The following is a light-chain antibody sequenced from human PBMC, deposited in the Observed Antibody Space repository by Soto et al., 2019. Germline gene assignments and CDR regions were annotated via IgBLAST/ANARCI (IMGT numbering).Light chain of an antibody. Sequence: QSALTQPPSVSGSPGQSVTISCTGTSSDVGGYYYVSWYQKHPGKAPKLMIYDVNERPSGVPDRFSGSKSGNTASLTISGLQADDEADYFCFSFTTTSTHVFGTGTKVTVL. CDR3: FSFTTTSTHV. CDR1: SSDVGGYYY. CDR2: DVN. J-gene: IGLJ1*01. V-gene: IGLV2-11*01.